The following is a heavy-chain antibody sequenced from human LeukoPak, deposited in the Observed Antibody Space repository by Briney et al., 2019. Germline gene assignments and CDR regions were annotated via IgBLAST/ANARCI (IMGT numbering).Heavy chain of an antibody. Sequence: SETLSLTCAVYGGSFSGYYWSWIRQPPGKGLEWIGEINHSGSTNYNPSLKSRVTISVDTSKNQFSLKLSSVTAADTAVYYCARGRYCSSTSCREGYSFDYWGQGTLVTVSS. D-gene: IGHD2-2*01. CDR3: ARGRYCSSTSCREGYSFDY. J-gene: IGHJ4*02. CDR2: INHSGST. CDR1: GGSFSGYY. V-gene: IGHV4-34*01.